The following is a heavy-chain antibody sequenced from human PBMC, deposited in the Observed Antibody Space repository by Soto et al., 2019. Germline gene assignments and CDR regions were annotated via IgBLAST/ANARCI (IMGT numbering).Heavy chain of an antibody. Sequence: QLQLQESGSGLVKPSQTLSLTCAVSGGSISGGAYSWTWIRQPPGKGLEWVGYIYPSGTTYYNPSLKSRVAMSVDTSKSQFSLKLSSVTAADTAVYYCARALFYFDNWGQGTLITVSS. CDR2: IYPSGTT. V-gene: IGHV4-30-2*01. CDR1: GGSISGGAYS. CDR3: ARALFYFDN. J-gene: IGHJ4*02.